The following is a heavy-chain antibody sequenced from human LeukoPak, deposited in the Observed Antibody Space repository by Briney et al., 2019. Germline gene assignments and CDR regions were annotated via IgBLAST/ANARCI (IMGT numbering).Heavy chain of an antibody. V-gene: IGHV4-61*02. Sequence: SETLSLTCTVSGGSISSGSYYWSWIRQPAGKGLEWIGRINTSGNTNYNPSLKSRVTISVDTSKNQFSLKLSSVTAADTAVYYCARRVVYKGSDYWGQGTLVTVSS. J-gene: IGHJ4*02. D-gene: IGHD3-3*01. CDR2: INTSGNT. CDR1: GGSISSGSYY. CDR3: ARRVVYKGSDY.